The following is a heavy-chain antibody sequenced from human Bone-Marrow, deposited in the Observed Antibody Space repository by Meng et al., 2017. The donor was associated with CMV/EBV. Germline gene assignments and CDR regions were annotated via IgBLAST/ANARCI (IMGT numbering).Heavy chain of an antibody. CDR1: GGSISSSSYY. CDR2: IYYSGST. CDR3: ARGTAENWFDP. J-gene: IGHJ5*02. Sequence: SETLSLTCTVSGGSISSSSYYWGWIRQPPGKGLEWIGSIYYSGSTYYNPSLKGRVTISVDTSKNQFSLKLSSVTAADTAVYYCARGTAENWFDPWGQGTLVTVSS. V-gene: IGHV4-39*01.